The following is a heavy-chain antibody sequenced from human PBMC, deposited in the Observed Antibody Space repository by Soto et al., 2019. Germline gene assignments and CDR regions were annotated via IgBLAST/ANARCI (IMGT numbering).Heavy chain of an antibody. CDR1: GYTFTSYD. V-gene: IGHV1-8*01. D-gene: IGHD6-13*01. CDR2: MNPNSSNT. Sequence: GASVKVSCKASGYTFTSYDINWVRQATGQGLEWMGWMNPNSSNTGYAQKFQGRVTMTRNTSISTAYMELSSLRSDDTAVYYCARGFRQQLVRMGYYFDYWGQGTLVTVSS. CDR3: ARGFRQQLVRMGYYFDY. J-gene: IGHJ4*02.